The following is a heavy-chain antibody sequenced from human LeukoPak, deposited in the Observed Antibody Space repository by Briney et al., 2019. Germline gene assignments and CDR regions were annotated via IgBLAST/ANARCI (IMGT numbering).Heavy chain of an antibody. CDR3: ARDRAARPIGTYYFDY. Sequence: ASVKVSCKASGYTFTSYGISWVRQAPGQGLEWMGWISAYNGNTNYAQKLQGRVTMTTDTSTSTAYMELSSLRSEDTAVYYCARDRAARPIGTYYFDYWGQGTLVTVSS. CDR1: GYTFTSYG. CDR2: ISAYNGNT. J-gene: IGHJ4*02. D-gene: IGHD6-6*01. V-gene: IGHV1-18*01.